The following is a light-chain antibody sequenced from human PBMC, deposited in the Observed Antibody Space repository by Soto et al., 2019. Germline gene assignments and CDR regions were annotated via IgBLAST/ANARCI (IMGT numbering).Light chain of an antibody. Sequence: QSALTQPPSASESPGQSVTISCTGTSSDVGGYNFVSWYQQHPGKAPKLIIYEVSKRPSGVPDRFSGSKSGNTASLTVTGLQAEDEADYYCSSYAGSNTYVFGTGTKLTVL. V-gene: IGLV2-8*01. CDR2: EVS. CDR3: SSYAGSNTYV. CDR1: SSDVGGYNF. J-gene: IGLJ1*01.